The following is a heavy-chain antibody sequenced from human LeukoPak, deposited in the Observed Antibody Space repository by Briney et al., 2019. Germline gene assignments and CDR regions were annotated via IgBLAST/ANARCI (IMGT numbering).Heavy chain of an antibody. J-gene: IGHJ4*02. CDR3: TKGNIVLMVYATFDY. V-gene: IGHV3-23*01. CDR1: GFTFSSYA. Sequence: GGSLRLSCATSGFTFSSYAMSWVRQAPGKGLEWVSTISTSADGTYYADSVKGRFTISRDNSKNTLYLQMNSLRAEDTAVYYCTKGNIVLMVYATFDYWGQGTLVTVSS. D-gene: IGHD2-8*01. CDR2: ISTSADGT.